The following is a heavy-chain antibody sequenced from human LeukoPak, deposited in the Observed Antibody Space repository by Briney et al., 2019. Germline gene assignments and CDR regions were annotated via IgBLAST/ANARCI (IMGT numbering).Heavy chain of an antibody. CDR3: ARGPRGYCSSTSCALGFDP. J-gene: IGHJ5*02. CDR2: ISAGNGNT. D-gene: IGHD2-2*01. V-gene: IGHV1-3*01. Sequence: ASVKVSCKASGYTFTSYAMHWVRQAPGQRLEWMGWISAGNGNTKYSQKFQGRVTITRDTSASTAYMELSSLRSEDTAVYYCARGPRGYCSSTSCALGFDPWGQGTLVTVSS. CDR1: GYTFTSYA.